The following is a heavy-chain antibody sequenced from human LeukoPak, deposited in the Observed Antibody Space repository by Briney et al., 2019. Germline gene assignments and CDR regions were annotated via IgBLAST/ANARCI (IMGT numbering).Heavy chain of an antibody. D-gene: IGHD3-9*01. CDR2: IYSYGST. Sequence: SETLSLTCTVPGGSFSSYYWNWIRQPAGKGLEWIGRIYSYGSTDYNPSLQSRISISRDTSKNQFSLNLRSVTAADTAVYFCARLSRPRHDTLTGFDLHWFFDFWGRGALVTVSS. CDR1: GGSFSSYY. J-gene: IGHJ2*01. V-gene: IGHV4-4*07. CDR3: ARLSRPRHDTLTGFDLHWFFDF.